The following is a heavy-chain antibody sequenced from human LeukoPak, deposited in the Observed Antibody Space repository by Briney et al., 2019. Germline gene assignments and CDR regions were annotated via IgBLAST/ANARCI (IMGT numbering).Heavy chain of an antibody. D-gene: IGHD4-17*01. CDR1: GGSFSGYY. CDR3: ARGLAVTIHAAFDI. J-gene: IGHJ3*02. Sequence: PSETLSLTCAVYGGSFSGYYWSWIRQPPGKGLEWIGEINHSGSTNYNPSLKSRVTISVDTSKNQFSLKLSSVTAADTAVYYCARGLAVTIHAAFDIWGQGTMVTVSS. V-gene: IGHV4-34*01. CDR2: INHSGST.